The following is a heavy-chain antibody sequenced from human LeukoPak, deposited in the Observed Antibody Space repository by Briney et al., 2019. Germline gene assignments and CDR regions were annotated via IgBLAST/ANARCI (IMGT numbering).Heavy chain of an antibody. CDR3: ARDRDGTGTSPLDY. V-gene: IGHV3-23*01. CDR1: GFTFSKYA. Sequence: GGSLRLSCAASGFTFSKYAMSWVRQAPGKGLEWVSGISGSGGGPYYADSVKGRFTISRDNSKNTLYLQMNSLRADDTAVYYCARDRDGTGTSPLDYWGHGTLVIVYS. CDR2: ISGSGGGP. D-gene: IGHD3-10*01. J-gene: IGHJ4*01.